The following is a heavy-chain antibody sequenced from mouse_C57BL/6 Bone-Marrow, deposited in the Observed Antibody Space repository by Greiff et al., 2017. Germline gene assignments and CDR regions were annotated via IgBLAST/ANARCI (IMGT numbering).Heavy chain of an antibody. Sequence: VQLQESGAELVKPGASVKLSCKASGYIFTEYTIHWVKQRSGQGLAWIGWFYPGSGSIKYNERFKDKATLTADKSSNTVYMELSRLTSEDSAVYFCARHERYYDYEGYFDYWGQGTTLTVSS. J-gene: IGHJ2*01. CDR3: ARHERYYDYEGYFDY. D-gene: IGHD2-4*01. CDR1: GYIFTEYT. V-gene: IGHV1-62-2*01. CDR2: FYPGSGSI.